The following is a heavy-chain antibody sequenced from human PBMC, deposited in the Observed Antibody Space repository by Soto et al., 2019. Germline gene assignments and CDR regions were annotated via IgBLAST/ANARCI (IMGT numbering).Heavy chain of an antibody. V-gene: IGHV3-30*18. J-gene: IGHJ4*02. D-gene: IGHD5-12*01. CDR3: AKAENFYSGYDFGYFDY. Sequence: PGGSLRLSCAASGFTFSSYGMHWVRQAPGKGLEWVAVISYDGSNKYYADSVKGRFTISRGNSKNTLYLQMNSLRAEDTAVYYCAKAENFYSGYDFGYFDYWGQGTLVTVSS. CDR2: ISYDGSNK. CDR1: GFTFSSYG.